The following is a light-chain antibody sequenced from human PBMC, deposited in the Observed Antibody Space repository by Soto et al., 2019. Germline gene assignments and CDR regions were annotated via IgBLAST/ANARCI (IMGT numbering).Light chain of an antibody. CDR2: EVT. Sequence: QPALTQPPSASGSPGQSVTISCTGTSSDVGGYNYVSWYQQHPGKVPKLMIYEVTKRPSGVPDRFSGSKSGNTASLTVSGLQTEDEADYYCSSYAGTAYVFGTGTKLTVL. CDR3: SSYAGTAYV. CDR1: SSDVGGYNY. J-gene: IGLJ1*01. V-gene: IGLV2-8*01.